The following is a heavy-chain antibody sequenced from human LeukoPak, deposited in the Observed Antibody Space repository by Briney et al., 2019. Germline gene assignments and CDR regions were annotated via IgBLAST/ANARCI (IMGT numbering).Heavy chain of an antibody. D-gene: IGHD3-10*01. CDR2: TSSDLNVK. CDR3: VREGYYGSGSPPSLYFDY. Sequence: GGSLRLSCAASGFTSRNYVIHWVRQAPGKGLEWVAVTSSDLNVKLYADSVRGRFTISRDNSRSTLYLQMNSLRPEDTAIYYCVREGYYGSGSPPSLYFDYWGQGTLVTVSS. CDR1: GFTSRNYV. J-gene: IGHJ4*02. V-gene: IGHV3-30-3*01.